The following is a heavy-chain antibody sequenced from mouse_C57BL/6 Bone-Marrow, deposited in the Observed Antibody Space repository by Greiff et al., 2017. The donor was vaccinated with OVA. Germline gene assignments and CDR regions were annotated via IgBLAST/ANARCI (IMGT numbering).Heavy chain of an antibody. Sequence: VQLQQPGAELVRPGTSVKLSCKASGYTFTSYWMHWVKQRPGQGLEWIGVIDPSDSYTNYNQKFKGKATLTVDTSSSTAYMQLSSLTSEDSAVYYCARSYGSSFFAYWGQGTLVTVSA. V-gene: IGHV1-59*01. CDR1: GYTFTSYW. CDR2: IDPSDSYT. D-gene: IGHD1-1*01. J-gene: IGHJ3*01. CDR3: ARSYGSSFFAY.